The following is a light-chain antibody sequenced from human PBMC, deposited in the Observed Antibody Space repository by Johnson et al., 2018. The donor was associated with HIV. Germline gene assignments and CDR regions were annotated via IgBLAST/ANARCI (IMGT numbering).Light chain of an antibody. CDR1: SSKIGNNY. V-gene: IGLV1-51*01. CDR3: GTWDSRLRNV. Sequence: QSVLTQPPSVSAAPGQKVTISCSGISSKIGNNYVSWYQHLPGAAPKLLIYDNNKRPSGIPDRFSGSKSGTSATLGITGLQTGDEADYYCGTWDSRLRNVFGTGTKVTVL. J-gene: IGLJ1*01. CDR2: DNN.